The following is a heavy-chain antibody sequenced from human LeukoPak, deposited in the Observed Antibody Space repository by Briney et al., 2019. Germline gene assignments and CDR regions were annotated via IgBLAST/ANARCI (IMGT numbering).Heavy chain of an antibody. J-gene: IGHJ6*02. Sequence: ASVKVSCKAFGYTFTGHYMHWVRQAPGQGLEWMGRINPNSGGTNYAQKFQGRVTMTRDTSISTAYMELSRLRSDDTAVYYCARGMDYDFWSGYSSYYYGMDVWGQGTTVTVSS. CDR3: ARGMDYDFWSGYSSYYYGMDV. CDR1: GYTFTGHY. CDR2: INPNSGGT. V-gene: IGHV1-2*06. D-gene: IGHD3-3*01.